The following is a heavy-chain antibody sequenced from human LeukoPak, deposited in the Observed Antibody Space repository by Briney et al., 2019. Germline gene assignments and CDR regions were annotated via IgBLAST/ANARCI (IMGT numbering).Heavy chain of an antibody. CDR1: GFTFSSYE. J-gene: IGHJ6*02. CDR2: ISSSGGTK. Sequence: PGGSLRLSCAASGFTFSSYEMNWVRQAPGKGLEWVSYISSSGGTKNYADSVKGRFTISRDSAKNSLYLHMNSLRVEDTAAYYCARSLYCSSTSCSYGMDVWGQGTTVTVSS. D-gene: IGHD2-2*01. V-gene: IGHV3-48*03. CDR3: ARSLYCSSTSCSYGMDV.